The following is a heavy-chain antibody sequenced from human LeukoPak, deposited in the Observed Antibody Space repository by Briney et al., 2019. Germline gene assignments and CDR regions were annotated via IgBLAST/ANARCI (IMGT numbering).Heavy chain of an antibody. Sequence: GGSLRLSCAASGFTFSNYNMNWVRQAPGRGLEWVSSIGSSSTYIYYADSVKGRFTISRDNTKNSLYLQMNSLRAEDTAVYYCVRGGFFDPWGQGTLVTVSS. D-gene: IGHD3-10*01. CDR3: VRGGFFDP. J-gene: IGHJ5*02. CDR2: IGSSSTYI. CDR1: GFTFSNYN. V-gene: IGHV3-21*01.